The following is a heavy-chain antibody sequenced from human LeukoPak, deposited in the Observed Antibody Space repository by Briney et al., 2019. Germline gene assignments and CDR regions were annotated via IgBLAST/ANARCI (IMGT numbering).Heavy chain of an antibody. Sequence: GASVKVSCKASGGTFSSYAISWSRQAPGQGLEWMGRIIPIFGTANYAQKFQGRVTITTDESTSTAYMELSSLRSEDTAVYYCARGDNYYDSSGYYYWGQGTLVTVSS. CDR1: GGTFSSYA. CDR3: ARGDNYYDSSGYYY. CDR2: IIPIFGTA. D-gene: IGHD3-22*01. V-gene: IGHV1-69*05. J-gene: IGHJ4*02.